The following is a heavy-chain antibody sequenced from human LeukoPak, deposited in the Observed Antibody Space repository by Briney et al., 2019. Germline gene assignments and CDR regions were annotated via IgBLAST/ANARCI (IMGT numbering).Heavy chain of an antibody. D-gene: IGHD5-24*01. J-gene: IGHJ3*01. CDR2: IYSGGST. CDR1: GFTISSNY. Sequence: PGGSLRLSCAPSGFTISSNYMNWVRQAPGKGLEWVSVIYSGGSTYYTDSVKGGFTISRENSNSTLYLQMNSLTVEDTAVYYCARAGRWLQIPRHDAFDLWGQGTMVTVSS. V-gene: IGHV3-66*01. CDR3: ARAGRWLQIPRHDAFDL.